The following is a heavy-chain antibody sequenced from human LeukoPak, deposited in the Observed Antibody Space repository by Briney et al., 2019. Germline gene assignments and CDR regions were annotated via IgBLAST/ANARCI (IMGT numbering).Heavy chain of an antibody. J-gene: IGHJ2*01. V-gene: IGHV1-69*05. CDR2: IIPIFGTA. Sequence: SVKVSCKASGGTFSSYAISWVRQAPGQGGEWVGGIIPIFGTANYAQRSQGRVPITKDKSTSTAFMELSSLRSEDTAVYYRASYDSSGYYRHDGYFDLWGRGTLVTVSS. CDR1: GGTFSSYA. CDR3: ASYDSSGYYRHDGYFDL. D-gene: IGHD3-22*01.